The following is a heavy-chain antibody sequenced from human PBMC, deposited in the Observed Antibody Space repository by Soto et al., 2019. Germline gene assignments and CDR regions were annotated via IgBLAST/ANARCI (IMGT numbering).Heavy chain of an antibody. D-gene: IGHD6-19*01. V-gene: IGHV3-9*01. CDR1: GFTFDDYA. CDR2: ISWNSGSI. CDR3: AKDISAHDSSRCDY. Sequence: GGSLRLSCAASGFTFDDYAMHWVRQAPGKGLEWVSGISWNSGSIGYADSVKGRFTISRDNAKNSLYLQMNSLRAEDTALYYCAKDISAHDSSRCDYWGQGTLVTVSS. J-gene: IGHJ4*02.